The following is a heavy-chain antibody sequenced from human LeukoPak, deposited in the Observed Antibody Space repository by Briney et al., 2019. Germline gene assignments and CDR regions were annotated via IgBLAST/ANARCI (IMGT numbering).Heavy chain of an antibody. J-gene: IGHJ4*02. Sequence: GGSLRLSCAASGFPFSSYGMHWVRQAPGKGLEWVAVLSYDGSNEYYADSVKGRFTISRDNSKNTLYLQMNSLRVEDTAVYYCAGSWFYRNYFEHWGQGTLVTLSS. CDR1: GFPFSSYG. D-gene: IGHD3-10*01. CDR3: AGSWFYRNYFEH. CDR2: LSYDGSNE. V-gene: IGHV3-30*03.